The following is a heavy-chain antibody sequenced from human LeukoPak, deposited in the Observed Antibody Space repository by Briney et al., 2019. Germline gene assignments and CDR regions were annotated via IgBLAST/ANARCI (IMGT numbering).Heavy chain of an antibody. V-gene: IGHV3-30-3*01. Sequence: GRSLRLSCAASGFTFSSYAMHWVRQAPGKGLEWVAVILYDGSNKYYADSVKGRFTISRDNSKNTLYLQMNSLRAEDTALYYCAKLQGYTAMVYCYMDVWGKGTTVTVSS. J-gene: IGHJ6*03. CDR3: AKLQGYTAMVYCYMDV. CDR2: ILYDGSNK. D-gene: IGHD5-18*01. CDR1: GFTFSSYA.